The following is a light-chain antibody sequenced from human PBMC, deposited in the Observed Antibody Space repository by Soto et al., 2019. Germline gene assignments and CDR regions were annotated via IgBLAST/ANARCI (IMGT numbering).Light chain of an antibody. J-gene: IGKJ5*01. CDR3: QQRSNWPIT. V-gene: IGKV3-11*01. CDR2: DAS. CDR1: QSVSGH. Sequence: EILLTQSPATLAFSPWERATLSWRASQSVSGHLAWYQQKVGQRPRLLIYDASNRATGIPARFSGSESGTDFTLTISSLEPEDFAVYYCQQRSNWPITFGQGTRLEIK.